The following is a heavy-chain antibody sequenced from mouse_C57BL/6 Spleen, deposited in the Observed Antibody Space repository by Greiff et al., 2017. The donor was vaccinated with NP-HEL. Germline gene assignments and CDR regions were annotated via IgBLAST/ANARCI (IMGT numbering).Heavy chain of an antibody. D-gene: IGHD1-1*01. V-gene: IGHV10-3*01. J-gene: IGHJ4*01. CDR1: GFTFNTYA. Sequence: DVHLVESGGGLVQPKGSLKLSCAASGFTFNTYAMHWVRQAPGKGLEWVARIRSKSSNYATYYADSVKDRFTISRDDSQSMLYLQMNNLKTEDTARYYCVRDYGSSLYYAMDYWGQGTSVTVSS. CDR3: VRDYGSSLYYAMDY. CDR2: IRSKSSNYAT.